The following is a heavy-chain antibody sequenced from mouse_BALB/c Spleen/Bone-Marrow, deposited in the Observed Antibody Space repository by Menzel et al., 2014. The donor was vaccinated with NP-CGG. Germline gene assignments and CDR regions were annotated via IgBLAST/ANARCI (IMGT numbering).Heavy chain of an antibody. CDR2: VNPNNGGT. V-gene: IGHV1-26*01. D-gene: IGHD2-1*01. Sequence: EVQLVESGPDLVKPGASVKISCKASGYSFTGYYMHWVQQSHGKSLEWIGRVNPNNGGTSYNQKFKGKDILTVDKSTRTAYMELRGLTSVDSAVYYYAGGYGNYWYFDVWGAGTTVTVSS. CDR1: GYSFTGYY. CDR3: AGGYGNYWYFDV. J-gene: IGHJ1*01.